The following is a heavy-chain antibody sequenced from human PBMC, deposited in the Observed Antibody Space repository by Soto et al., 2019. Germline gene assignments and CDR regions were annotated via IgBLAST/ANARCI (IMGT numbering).Heavy chain of an antibody. CDR3: AREGSYGSFGY. D-gene: IGHD1-26*01. CDR1: GGSISSGGYS. V-gene: IGHV4-30-2*01. J-gene: IGHJ4*02. Sequence: SETLSLTCAVSGGSISSGGYSWSWIRQPPGKGLEWIGYIYHSGSTYYNPSLKSRVTISVDTSKNQFSLKLSSVTAADTAVYYCAREGSYGSFGYWGQGTLVTVSS. CDR2: IYHSGST.